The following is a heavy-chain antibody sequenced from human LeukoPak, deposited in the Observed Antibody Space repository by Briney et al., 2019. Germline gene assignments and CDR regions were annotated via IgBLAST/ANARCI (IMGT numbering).Heavy chain of an antibody. Sequence: KPSETLSLTCTVSGGSISSSSYYWSWIRQPPGKGLEWIGYIYYSGSTNYNPSLKSRVTISVDTSKNQFSLKLSSVTAADTAVYYCARVRYCSSTSCYKGDYYYYYMDVWGKGTTVTVSS. CDR3: ARVRYCSSTSCYKGDYYYYYMDV. CDR2: IYYSGST. V-gene: IGHV4-61*01. CDR1: GGSISSSSYY. D-gene: IGHD2-2*02. J-gene: IGHJ6*03.